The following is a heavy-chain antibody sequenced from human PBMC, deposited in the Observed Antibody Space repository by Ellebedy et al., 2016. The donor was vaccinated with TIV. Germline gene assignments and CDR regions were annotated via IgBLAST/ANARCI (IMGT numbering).Heavy chain of an antibody. V-gene: IGHV1-18*01. CDR1: AYTFIDYG. CDR3: ARYSGSGTYYRNGMDV. J-gene: IGHJ6*02. CDR2: VSAYSGIT. D-gene: IGHD3-10*01. Sequence: AASVKVSCKSSAYTFIDYGISWVRQAPGQGLDWMGWVSAYSGITNYADNLQGRVTMTTDTSTDTADMELRSLRSYDTAVYYCARYSGSGTYYRNGMDVWGQGTTVTVSS.